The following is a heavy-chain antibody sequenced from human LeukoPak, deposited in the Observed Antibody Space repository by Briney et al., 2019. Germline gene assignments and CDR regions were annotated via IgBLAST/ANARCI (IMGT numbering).Heavy chain of an antibody. V-gene: IGHV4-4*07. CDR3: ARDWYYYDSSVDYYYYMDV. CDR2: IYTSGST. Sequence: SEPLSLTCTASGGSISSYYWSWIRQPAGKGLEWIGRIYTSGSTNYNPSLKSRVTISVDTSKNQFSLKLSSVTAADTAVYYCARDWYYYDSSVDYYYYMDVWGKGTTVTVSS. CDR1: GGSISSYY. D-gene: IGHD3-22*01. J-gene: IGHJ6*03.